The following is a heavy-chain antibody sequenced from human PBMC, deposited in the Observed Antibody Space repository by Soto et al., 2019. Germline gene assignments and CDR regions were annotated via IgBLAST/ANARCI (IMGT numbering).Heavy chain of an antibody. CDR1: GFTFSSYW. D-gene: IGHD3-3*01. CDR2: IKQDGSEK. CDR3: ARGASYDFAFRASSGWFDP. J-gene: IGHJ5*02. V-gene: IGHV3-7*03. Sequence: EVQLVESGGGLVQPGGSLRLSCAASGFTFSSYWMSWVRQAPGKGLEWVANIKQDGSEKYYVDSVKGRFTISRDNANNPRYLQMNSLRAEDTAVYYCARGASYDFAFRASSGWFDPWGQGTLVTVSS.